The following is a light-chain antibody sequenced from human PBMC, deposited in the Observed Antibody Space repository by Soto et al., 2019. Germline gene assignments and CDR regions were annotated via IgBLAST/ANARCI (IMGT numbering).Light chain of an antibody. Sequence: DIQMTQSPSTLSASVGDRVTITCRASQSISNFLAWYQQKPGEAPKLLIYKASSLESGVPSRFSGSGSGTEFTLTISSLQPDDFATYYCQQYNRYRTFGQGTKV. CDR1: QSISNF. CDR2: KAS. V-gene: IGKV1-5*03. CDR3: QQYNRYRT. J-gene: IGKJ1*01.